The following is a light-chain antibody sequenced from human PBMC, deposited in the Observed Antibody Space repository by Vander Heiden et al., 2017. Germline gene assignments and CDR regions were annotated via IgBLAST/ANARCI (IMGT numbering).Light chain of an antibody. CDR2: GAS. Sequence: EIALTHSPRTLSLSPGERATRSCGASQRVSSSYLAWYQQKPGQAPRLLIYGASSRATGIPDRFSGSGSGTDFTLTISRLEPEDFAVYYCQQYCSSPRTFGQGTKVEIK. CDR1: QRVSSSY. V-gene: IGKV3-20*01. J-gene: IGKJ1*01. CDR3: QQYCSSPRT.